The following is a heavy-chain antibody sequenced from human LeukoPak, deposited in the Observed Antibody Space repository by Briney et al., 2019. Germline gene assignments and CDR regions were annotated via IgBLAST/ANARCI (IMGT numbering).Heavy chain of an antibody. J-gene: IGHJ6*03. D-gene: IGHD1-26*01. V-gene: IGHV4-38-2*01. CDR1: GFPISNGYF. CDR2: IYHSGMT. Sequence: SETLSLTCDVSGFPISNGYFCAWIRQSPGKGLEWIGSIYHSGMTYYNPSLKSQFSIEVDTSKNQFSLKMRSATAADTAVYFCARAGPVKWNYYYMDVWGKGTTVTVSS. CDR3: ARAGPVKWNYYYMDV.